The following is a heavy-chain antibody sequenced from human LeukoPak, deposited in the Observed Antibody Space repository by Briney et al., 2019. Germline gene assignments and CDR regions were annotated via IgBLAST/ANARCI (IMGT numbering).Heavy chain of an antibody. CDR1: GGSIISYY. CDR3: ARWARATDAFDI. V-gene: IGHV4-59*01. CDR2: IYYSGST. Sequence: SETLSLTRTVSGGSIISYYWSWIRQPPGKGLEWIGYIYYSGSTNYNPSLKSRVTISVDTSKNQFSLKLSSVTAAATAVYYCARWARATDAFDIWGQGTMVTVSS. J-gene: IGHJ3*02.